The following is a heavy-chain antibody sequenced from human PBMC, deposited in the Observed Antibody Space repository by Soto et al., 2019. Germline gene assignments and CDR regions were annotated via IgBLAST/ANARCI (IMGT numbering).Heavy chain of an antibody. D-gene: IGHD1-7*01. J-gene: IGHJ3*02. Sequence: EVQLLESGGGLVQPGESLRLSCAASGFTFSSYAMNWVRQAPGKGLGWVSAISGSGGSTYYADSVKGRFTISRDSSKNTLYLQMNSLRAEDTAVYFCAKGNSWSPALVLDIWGQGTMVTVSS. V-gene: IGHV3-23*01. CDR1: GFTFSSYA. CDR3: AKGNSWSPALVLDI. CDR2: ISGSGGST.